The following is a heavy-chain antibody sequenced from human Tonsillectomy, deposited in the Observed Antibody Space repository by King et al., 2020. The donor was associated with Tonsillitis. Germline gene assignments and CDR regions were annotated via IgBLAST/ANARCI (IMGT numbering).Heavy chain of an antibody. CDR3: ARGRGISPWGGSGSSYFDY. CDR1: GGSISSYY. D-gene: IGHD3-10*01. J-gene: IGHJ4*02. CDR2: LYNSGST. V-gene: IGHV4-59*01. Sequence: QLQELGPGLVKPSETLSLTCTVSGGSISSYYWSWIRQPPGKGLEWIGYLYNSGSTKYNPSLKSRVTISVDTSKNQFSLKLSSVTAADTAVYYCARGRGISPWGGSGSSYFDYWGQGTLVTVSS.